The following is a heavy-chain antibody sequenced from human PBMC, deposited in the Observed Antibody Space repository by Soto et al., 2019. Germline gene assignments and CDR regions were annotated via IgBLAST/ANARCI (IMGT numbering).Heavy chain of an antibody. D-gene: IGHD3-22*01. Sequence: PGGSLRLSCAASGFTFDDYAMHRVRQAPGKGLKWVSGISWNSGSIGYADSVKGRFTISRDNSKNTLYMQMNSLRAEDTAVYYCAKDYYDSSGYYSTGPFDYWGQGTLVTVSS. V-gene: IGHV3-9*01. CDR2: ISWNSGSI. J-gene: IGHJ4*02. CDR3: AKDYYDSSGYYSTGPFDY. CDR1: GFTFDDYA.